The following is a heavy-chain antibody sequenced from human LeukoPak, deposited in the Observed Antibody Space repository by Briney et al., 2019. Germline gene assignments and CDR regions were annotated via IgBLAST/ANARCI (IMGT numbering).Heavy chain of an antibody. Sequence: SETLSLTCTVSGGSMRDFYWSWIRQPAGKGREWIGRISASGTTDYNPSLKRRLTMSVDTSKNQVSLRLSSVTAADTAMYYCTKGSSYNWNLFDHWGQGALVTVSS. CDR3: TKGSSYNWNLFDH. V-gene: IGHV4-4*07. J-gene: IGHJ4*02. CDR1: GGSMRDFY. CDR2: ISASGTT. D-gene: IGHD1-20*01.